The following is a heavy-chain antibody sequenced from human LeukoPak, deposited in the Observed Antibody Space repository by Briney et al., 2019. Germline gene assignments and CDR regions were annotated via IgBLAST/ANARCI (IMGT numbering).Heavy chain of an antibody. Sequence: PSETLSLTCAVYGGSFSGYYWSWIRQPPGKGLEWIGEINHSGSTNYNPSLKSRVTISVDTSKNQFSLKLSSVTAADTAVYYCARGNECSSGWYVFWFDPWGQGTLVTVSS. CDR3: ARGNECSSGWYVFWFDP. V-gene: IGHV4-34*01. CDR2: INHSGST. CDR1: GGSFSGYY. J-gene: IGHJ5*02. D-gene: IGHD6-19*01.